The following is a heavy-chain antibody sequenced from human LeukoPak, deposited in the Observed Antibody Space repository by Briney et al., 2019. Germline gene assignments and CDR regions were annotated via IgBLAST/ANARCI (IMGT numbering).Heavy chain of an antibody. V-gene: IGHV3-23*01. CDR3: ARGESFAFDL. J-gene: IGHJ3*01. CDR2: ISRSGGRT. Sequence: PGGSLRLSCAASGLTFSTFDMGWVRQAPGKGLEWVSSISRSGGRTYYADSVKGRFTISRDNSKDTLYVQMNSLRAEDTAVYYCARGESFAFDLWGQGTMVIVSS. CDR1: GLTFSTFD. D-gene: IGHD2-21*01.